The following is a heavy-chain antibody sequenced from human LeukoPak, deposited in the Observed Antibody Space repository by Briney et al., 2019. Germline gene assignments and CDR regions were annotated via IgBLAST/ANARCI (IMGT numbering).Heavy chain of an antibody. V-gene: IGHV3-74*01. CDR3: VSFYETY. CDR2: INSDGSWT. J-gene: IGHJ4*02. D-gene: IGHD2/OR15-2a*01. Sequence: PGGSLGLSCEASVNYGMHWVRQVPGKGLVWVSHINSDGSWTSYADSVKGRFTISKDNAKNTVYLQMNSLRAEDTAVYYCVSFYETYWGRGTLVTVSS. CDR1: VNYG.